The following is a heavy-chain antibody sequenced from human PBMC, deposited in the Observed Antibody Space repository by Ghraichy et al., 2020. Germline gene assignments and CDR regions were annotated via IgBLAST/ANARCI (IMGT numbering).Heavy chain of an antibody. Sequence: SVKVSCKASGGTFSSYAINWVRQAPGQGLEWMGGIIPIFGTANYAQKFQGRVTITADESTSTAYMELSSLRSEDTAMYYCARIRAAAAIPNYYYYYGMDFWGQGTTVTVSS. J-gene: IGHJ6*02. D-gene: IGHD6-13*01. CDR1: GGTFSSYA. CDR2: IIPIFGTA. CDR3: ARIRAAAAIPNYYYYYGMDF. V-gene: IGHV1-69*13.